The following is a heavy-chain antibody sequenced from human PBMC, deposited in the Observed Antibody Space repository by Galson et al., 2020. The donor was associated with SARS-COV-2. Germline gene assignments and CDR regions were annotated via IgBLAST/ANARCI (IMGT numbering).Heavy chain of an antibody. V-gene: IGHV3-53*01. Sequence: ESLKISCAASGFTVRSNYMSWVRQAPGKGLEWVSVLYAGGSAFYADSVKGRFTISRDNSKNTVYLQMDSLRAEDTAVYFCARGNYYDSSGYYTGSPVDYWGQGTLVTVSS. CDR2: LYAGGSA. CDR1: GFTVRSNY. D-gene: IGHD3-22*01. CDR3: ARGNYYDSSGYYTGSPVDY. J-gene: IGHJ4*02.